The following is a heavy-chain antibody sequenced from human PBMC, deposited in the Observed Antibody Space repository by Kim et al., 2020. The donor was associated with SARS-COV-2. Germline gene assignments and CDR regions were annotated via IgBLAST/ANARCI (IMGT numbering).Heavy chain of an antibody. CDR1: GFTFSSYG. Sequence: GGSLRLSCAASGFTFSSYGMHWVRQAPGKGLVWVSRISTDGTITNYADSVNGRFTISRDNSKSTLSLQMNSLRGEDTAVYYCARDLTGSGSVRGQGTLVTVAS. J-gene: IGHJ4*02. V-gene: IGHV3-74*01. D-gene: IGHD3-10*01. CDR3: ARDLTGSGSV. CDR2: ISTDGTIT.